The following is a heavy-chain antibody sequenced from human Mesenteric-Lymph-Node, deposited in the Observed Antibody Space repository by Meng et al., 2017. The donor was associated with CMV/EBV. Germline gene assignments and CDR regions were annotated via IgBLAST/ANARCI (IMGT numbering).Heavy chain of an antibody. J-gene: IGHJ5*02. CDR3: ARGRSTRGNWFDP. D-gene: IGHD2-2*01. CDR2: INPNSGGI. CDR1: GYTFTGHY. V-gene: IGHV1-2*02. Sequence: ASVKVSCKASGYTFTGHYIHWVRLAPGQGPEWMGWINPNSGGINYAQKFQGRVTITADKSTSTAYMELSSLGSEDTAVYYCARGRSTRGNWFDPWGQGTLVTVSS.